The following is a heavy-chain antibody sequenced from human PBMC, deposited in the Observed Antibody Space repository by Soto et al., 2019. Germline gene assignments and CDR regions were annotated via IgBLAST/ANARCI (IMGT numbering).Heavy chain of an antibody. J-gene: IGHJ4*02. CDR1: GGSFSGYY. V-gene: IGHV4-34*01. CDR3: ARGKAAAGTSGFDY. CDR2: INHSGST. D-gene: IGHD6-13*01. Sequence: KASETLSLTCAVYGGSFSGYYWSWIRQPPGKGLEWIGEINHSGSTNYNPPLKSRVTISVDTSKNQLSLKLSSVTAADTAVYYCARGKAAAGTSGFDYWGQGTLVTVSS.